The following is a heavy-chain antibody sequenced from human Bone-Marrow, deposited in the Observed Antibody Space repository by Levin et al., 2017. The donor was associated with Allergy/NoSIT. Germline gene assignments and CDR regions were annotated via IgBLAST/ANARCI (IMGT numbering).Heavy chain of an antibody. CDR1: GFTFSSYG. CDR3: ARDDADGHPLGY. V-gene: IGHV3-33*01. J-gene: IGHJ4*02. CDR2: IWYDGSNE. Sequence: GESLKISCAASGFTFSSYGMHWVRQAPDKGLECVAVIWYDGSNEYYIDSVKGRFTISRDNSKDTLYLEMTSLRAEDTAIYYCARDDADGHPLGYWGQGTLVTVSS.